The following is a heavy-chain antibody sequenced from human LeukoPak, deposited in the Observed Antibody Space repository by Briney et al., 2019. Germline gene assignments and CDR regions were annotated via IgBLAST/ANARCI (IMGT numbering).Heavy chain of an antibody. CDR2: ISGSGGST. CDR3: AKSQDSSGYYSINDDDAFDI. D-gene: IGHD3-22*01. CDR1: GFTFSSYA. J-gene: IGHJ3*02. V-gene: IGHV3-23*01. Sequence: PGGSLRLSCAASGFTFSSYAMSWVRQAPGKGLEWVSAISGSGGSTYYADSVKGRFTISRDNSKNTLYLQMNSLRAEDTAVYYCAKSQDSSGYYSINDDDAFDIWGQGTMVTVSS.